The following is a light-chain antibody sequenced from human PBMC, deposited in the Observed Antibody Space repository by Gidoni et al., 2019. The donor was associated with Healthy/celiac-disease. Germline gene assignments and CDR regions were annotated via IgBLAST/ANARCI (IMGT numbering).Light chain of an antibody. Sequence: EIVLTKSPGTLSLSPGERATISCRASQSVSSSYLACYQKKPDEPPRLLIYGATSRSTGIPDMFSGSASRKYSPLTSSRLEPDDSAVYYCQQYGSSHTFGGGTKVEIK. CDR2: GAT. CDR3: QQYGSSHT. V-gene: IGKV3-20*01. CDR1: QSVSSSY. J-gene: IGKJ4*01.